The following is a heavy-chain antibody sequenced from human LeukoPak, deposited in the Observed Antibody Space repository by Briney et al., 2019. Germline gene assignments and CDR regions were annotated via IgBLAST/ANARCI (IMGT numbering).Heavy chain of an antibody. CDR2: ISSSGSTI. CDR1: GFTFSSYE. V-gene: IGHV3-48*03. J-gene: IGHJ4*02. CDR3: ARGDGYNPFDY. Sequence: GGSLRLSCAASGFTFSSYEMNWVRQAPGKGLEWVSYISSSGSTIYYADSVKGRFTISRDNAKNSLYLQMNSLRAEDTAVYYCARGDGYNPFDYWGQGTLVTVSS. D-gene: IGHD5-24*01.